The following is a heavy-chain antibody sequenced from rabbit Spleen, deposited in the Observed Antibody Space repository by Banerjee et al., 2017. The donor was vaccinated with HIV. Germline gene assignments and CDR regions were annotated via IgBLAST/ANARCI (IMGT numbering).Heavy chain of an antibody. CDR1: GFTISGSYY. CDR2: IDASSSGSA. J-gene: IGHJ4*01. Sequence: QSLEESGGDLVKPGASLTLTCTASGFTISGSYYMCWVRQAPGKGLEWIGCIDASSSGSAYYASWAKGRFTISKTSSTTVTLQMTSLTAADTATYFCARDAGYISDDYDTFNLWGPGTLVTVS. CDR3: ARDAGYISDDYDTFNL. D-gene: IGHD7-1*01. V-gene: IGHV1S40*01.